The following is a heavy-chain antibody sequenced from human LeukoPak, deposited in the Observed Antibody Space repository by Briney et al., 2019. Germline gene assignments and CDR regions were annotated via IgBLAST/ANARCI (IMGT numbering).Heavy chain of an antibody. D-gene: IGHD5-24*01. CDR3: ARHLPSSPGFYATVTTYFDY. CDR1: GGSISNSGSY. CDR2: IDHSGTT. J-gene: IGHJ4*01. Sequence: PSETLSLTCSVSGGSISNSGSYWGWIRQSPGKGLEWIGSIDHSGTTYYNPSLRSRVTISADTPKNEFSLKLSSVTATDTAVYHCARHLPSSPGFYATVTTYFDYWGHGSLVTVSS. V-gene: IGHV4-39*01.